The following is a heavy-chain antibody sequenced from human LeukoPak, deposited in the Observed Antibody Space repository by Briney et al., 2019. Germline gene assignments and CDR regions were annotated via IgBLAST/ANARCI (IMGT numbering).Heavy chain of an antibody. CDR1: GGSISSYY. CDR2: IYYSGST. CDR3: AREVITGTPNAFDI. V-gene: IGHV4-59*12. J-gene: IGHJ3*02. Sequence: SETLSLTCTVSGGSISSYYWSWIRQPPGKGLEWIGYIYYSGSTYYNPSLKSRVTISVDTSKNQFSLKLSSVTAADTAVYYCAREVITGTPNAFDIWGQGTMVTVSS. D-gene: IGHD1-20*01.